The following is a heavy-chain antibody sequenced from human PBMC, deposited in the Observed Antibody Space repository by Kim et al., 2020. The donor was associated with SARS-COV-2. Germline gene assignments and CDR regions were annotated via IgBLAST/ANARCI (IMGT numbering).Heavy chain of an antibody. Sequence: GGSLRLSCAASGFTFSSYGMHWVRQAPGKGLEWVAVIWYDGSNKYYADSVKGRFTISRDNSKNTLYLQMISLRAEDTAVYYCAREGGMATIDYWGQGTLVTVSS. D-gene: IGHD5-12*01. CDR1: GFTFSSYG. CDR3: AREGGMATIDY. V-gene: IGHV3-33*01. CDR2: IWYDGSNK. J-gene: IGHJ4*02.